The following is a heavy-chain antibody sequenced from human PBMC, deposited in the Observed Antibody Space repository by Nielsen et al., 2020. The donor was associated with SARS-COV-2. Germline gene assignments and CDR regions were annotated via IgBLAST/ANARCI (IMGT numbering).Heavy chain of an antibody. J-gene: IGHJ3*02. V-gene: IGHV3-23*01. CDR2: ISGSGGST. CDR3: AKDSVRLTFYHADAFDI. D-gene: IGHD2/OR15-2a*01. Sequence: GGYLRLSCAASGFTFSSYAMSWVRQAPGKGLEWVSAISGSGGSTYYADSVKGRFTISRDNSKNTLYLQMNSLRAEDTAVYYCAKDSVRLTFYHADAFDIWGQGTMVTVSS. CDR1: GFTFSSYA.